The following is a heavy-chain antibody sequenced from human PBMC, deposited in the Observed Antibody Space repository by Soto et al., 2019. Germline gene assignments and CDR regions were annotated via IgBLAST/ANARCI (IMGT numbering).Heavy chain of an antibody. CDR1: GGTFSSYA. D-gene: IGHD5-12*01. Sequence: VASVKVSCKASGGTFSSYAISWVRQAPGQGLEWMGGIIPIFGTANYAQKFQGRVTITADKSTSTAYMELSSLRSEDTAVYYCARGIHFLRSGGANWFDPWGQGTLVTVSS. V-gene: IGHV1-69*06. CDR3: ARGIHFLRSGGANWFDP. CDR2: IIPIFGTA. J-gene: IGHJ5*02.